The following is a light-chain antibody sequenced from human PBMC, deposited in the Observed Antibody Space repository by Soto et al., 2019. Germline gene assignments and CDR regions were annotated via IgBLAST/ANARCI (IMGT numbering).Light chain of an antibody. CDR1: QSISSY. V-gene: IGKV1-39*01. Sequence: DIEMTQPPSSLSASVGDRVTITCRASQSISSYLNWYQQKPGKAPKLRIYAASSLQSGVPSRFSGSGSGTDVTLTICSLQPEDFATYYCQQSYSTPYTFGQGTKLDIK. CDR3: QQSYSTPYT. J-gene: IGKJ2*01. CDR2: AAS.